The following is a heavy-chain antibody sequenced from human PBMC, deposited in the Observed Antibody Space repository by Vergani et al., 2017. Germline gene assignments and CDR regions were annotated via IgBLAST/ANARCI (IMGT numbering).Heavy chain of an antibody. CDR1: GGTFSSYA. V-gene: IGHV1-69*13. CDR2: IIPIFGTA. CDR3: ARDEGAIVVVPAAMDYYYYGMDV. Sequence: QVQLVQSGAEVKKPGSSVKVSCKASGGTFSSYALSWVRQAPGQGLEWMGRIIPIFGTANYAQKFQGRVTITADESTSTAYMELSSLRSEDTAVYYCARDEGAIVVVPAAMDYYYYGMDVWGQGTTVTVSS. D-gene: IGHD2-2*01. J-gene: IGHJ6*02.